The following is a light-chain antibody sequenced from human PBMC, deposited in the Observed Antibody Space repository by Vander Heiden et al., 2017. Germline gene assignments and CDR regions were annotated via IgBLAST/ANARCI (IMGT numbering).Light chain of an antibody. Sequence: HSVLTQSHSASGTSGLRVTISCSVLYSNIGTLTFNCYQQLPGTAPKLLIFIHKQRPSGVPDRFSGSKSGTSASLAISGLQSEDEADYYCAAWDGSLEAVVFGGGTKLTVL. J-gene: IGLJ2*01. V-gene: IGLV1-44*01. CDR2: IHK. CDR1: YSNIGTLT. CDR3: AAWDGSLEAVV.